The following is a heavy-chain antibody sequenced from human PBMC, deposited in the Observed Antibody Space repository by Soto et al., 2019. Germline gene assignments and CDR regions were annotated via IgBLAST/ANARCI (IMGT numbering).Heavy chain of an antibody. CDR1: GYTFTSYA. J-gene: IGHJ4*02. D-gene: IGHD3-16*01. V-gene: IGHV1-3*01. CDR2: INAGNGNT. CDR3: AKNLAGGGSYFDY. Sequence: QVQLVQSGAEVKKPGASVKVSCKASGYTFTSYAMHWVRQAPGQRLEWMGWINAGNGNTKYSQKFQGRVTITRDTSANTAYMALSSLRSEDTAVYYCAKNLAGGGSYFDYWGQGTLVTVSS.